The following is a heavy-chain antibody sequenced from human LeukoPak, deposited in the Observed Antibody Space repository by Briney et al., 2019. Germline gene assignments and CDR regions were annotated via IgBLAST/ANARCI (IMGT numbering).Heavy chain of an antibody. J-gene: IGHJ4*02. D-gene: IGHD2-15*01. V-gene: IGHV1-69*13. Sequence: ASVKVSCKASGGTFSSYAISWVRQAPGQGLEWMGGIIPIFGTANYAQKFQGRVTITADESTSTAYMELSSLRSEDTAVYYCARGYCSGGSCYHQFDYWGQGTLVTVSS. CDR2: IIPIFGTA. CDR3: ARGYCSGGSCYHQFDY. CDR1: GGTFSSYA.